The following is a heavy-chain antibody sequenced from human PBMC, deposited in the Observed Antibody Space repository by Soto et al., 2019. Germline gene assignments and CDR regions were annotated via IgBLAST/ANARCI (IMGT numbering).Heavy chain of an antibody. D-gene: IGHD6-19*01. CDR1: GGSVSSGSYY. V-gene: IGHV4-61*01. CDR2: IYYSGST. J-gene: IGHJ4*02. Sequence: TLSLTCTVSGGSVSSGSYYWSWIRQPPGKGLEWIGYIYYSGSTNYNPSLKSRVTISVDTSKNQFSLKLSSVTTADTAVYYCARVISSGWPYYFDYWGQGTLVTVSS. CDR3: ARVISSGWPYYFDY.